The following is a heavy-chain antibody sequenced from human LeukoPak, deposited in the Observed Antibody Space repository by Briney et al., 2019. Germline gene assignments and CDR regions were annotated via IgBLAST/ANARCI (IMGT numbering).Heavy chain of an antibody. D-gene: IGHD2-2*01. CDR1: GFTLSSYE. CDR3: AKLTQGYCSSTSCYSYYYFDY. V-gene: IGHV3-48*03. J-gene: IGHJ4*02. Sequence: PGGALRLSCVASGFTLSSYEMNWVRHAPGEGLGGVSYISSSGRIIYYADSVKGRFTISRDNSKNTLYLQMNSLRAEDTAVYYCAKLTQGYCSSTSCYSYYYFDYWGQGTLVTVSS. CDR2: ISSSGRII.